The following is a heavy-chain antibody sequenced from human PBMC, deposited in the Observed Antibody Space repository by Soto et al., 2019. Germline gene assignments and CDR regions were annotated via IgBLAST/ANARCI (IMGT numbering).Heavy chain of an antibody. D-gene: IGHD1-1*01. V-gene: IGHV3-23*01. CDR1: GFTFSSYA. CDR2: VTGSGSST. Sequence: EVQLLESGGGLVKPGGSLRLSCAASGFTFSSYAMTWVRQAPGKGLEWVSPVTGSGSSTYYADSVKGRFTISRDNSRNTLYLQMNTLRAEDTAVYYCAKYLAPTVPSFDYWGQGTLVTVSS. J-gene: IGHJ4*02. CDR3: AKYLAPTVPSFDY.